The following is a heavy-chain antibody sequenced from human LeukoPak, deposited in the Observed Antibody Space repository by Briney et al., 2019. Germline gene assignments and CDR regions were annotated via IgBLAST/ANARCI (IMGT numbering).Heavy chain of an antibody. V-gene: IGHV1-18*01. J-gene: IGHJ4*02. Sequence: GASVKVSCKASGYTFTSYGISWVRQAPGQGLEWMGWISAYNGNTNYAQKLQGRVTMTTDTSTSTAYMELRSLRSDDTAVYYCARVKTGPWYSSGWYTGGDCDYWVQGTLVTVSS. CDR2: ISAYNGNT. D-gene: IGHD6-19*01. CDR3: ARVKTGPWYSSGWYTGGDCDY. CDR1: GYTFTSYG.